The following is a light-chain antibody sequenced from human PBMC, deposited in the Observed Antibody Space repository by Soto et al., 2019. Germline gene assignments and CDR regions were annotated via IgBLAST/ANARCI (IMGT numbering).Light chain of an antibody. CDR1: SSDVGSYNF. CDR3: SSYSSGTTLVV. V-gene: IGLV2-14*01. CDR2: DVS. Sequence: QSVLTQPASVSGSPGQSITISCTGTSSDVGSYNFVSWYQQHPGKAPKLMIYDVSNRPSGVSSRFSGSKSGDTASLTISGLQAEDEAVYYCSSYSSGTTLVVFGGGTKLTVL. J-gene: IGLJ2*01.